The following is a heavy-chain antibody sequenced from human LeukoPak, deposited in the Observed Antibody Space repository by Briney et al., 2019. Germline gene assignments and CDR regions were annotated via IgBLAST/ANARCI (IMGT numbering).Heavy chain of an antibody. CDR1: GYSISNTYY. D-gene: IGHD6-6*01. J-gene: IGHJ5*02. V-gene: IGHV4-38-2*01. Sequence: SETLSLSCAVSGYSISNTYYWGWIRQPPGKGLELIGSIYNTGSTHYNPSLKSRVTISLDTSKNQFSLKLSSVTAADTAGYYCVRNGSSSLPPSPYSWFDPWGEGRQVTVSS. CDR3: VRNGSSSLPPSPYSWFDP. CDR2: IYNTGST.